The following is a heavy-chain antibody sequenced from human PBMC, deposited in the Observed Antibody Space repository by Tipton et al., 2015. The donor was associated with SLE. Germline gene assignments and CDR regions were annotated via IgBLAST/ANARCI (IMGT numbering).Heavy chain of an antibody. CDR2: IYYSGST. J-gene: IGHJ4*03. CDR3: ARLTTAMDY. Sequence: TLSLTCTVSGGSISSYYWSWIRQPPGKGLEWIGYIYYSGSTNYNPSLKSRVTISVDTSKNQFSLKLSSVTAADTAVYYCARLTTAMDYWGQGTRVTVSS. CDR1: GGSISSYY. D-gene: IGHD4-17*01. V-gene: IGHV4-59*01.